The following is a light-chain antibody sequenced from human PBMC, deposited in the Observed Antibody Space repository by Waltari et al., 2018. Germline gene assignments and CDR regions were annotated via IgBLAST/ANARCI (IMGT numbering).Light chain of an antibody. CDR2: YVN. J-gene: IGLJ3*02. V-gene: IGLV2-14*03. CDR3: SSYTTSYTWV. CDR1: RSADGGSNQ. Sequence: QSAVTQPASVPASPGQSSALSCTGTRSADGGSNQLSWYQQHPGKAPKLIIYYVNERPSGGSDRFSASKSGNTASLTISGLQAEDEADYYCSSYTTSYTWVFGGGTKLTVL.